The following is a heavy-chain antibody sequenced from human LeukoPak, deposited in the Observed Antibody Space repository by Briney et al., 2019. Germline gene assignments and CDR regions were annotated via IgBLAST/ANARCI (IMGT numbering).Heavy chain of an antibody. V-gene: IGHV1-8*01. CDR2: MNPNSGNT. D-gene: IGHD6-13*01. Sequence: GASVKVSCKASGYTFTSYDINWVRQATGQGLEWMGWMNPNSGNTGYAQKFQGRVTMTRNTSISTACMELSSLRSEDTAVYYCARGRLAAAGCWFDPWGQGTLVTVSS. CDR3: ARGRLAAAGCWFDP. CDR1: GYTFTSYD. J-gene: IGHJ5*02.